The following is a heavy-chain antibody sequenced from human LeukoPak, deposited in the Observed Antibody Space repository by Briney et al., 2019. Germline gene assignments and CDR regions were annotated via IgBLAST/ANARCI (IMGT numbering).Heavy chain of an antibody. J-gene: IGHJ3*02. V-gene: IGHV3-30*18. D-gene: IGHD5-24*01. Sequence: GGSLRLSCAASGFTFSSYGMHRVRQAPGKGLEWVAVISYDGSNKYYADSVKGRFTISRDNSKNTLYLQMNSLRAEDTAVYYCAKLPGYNDAFDIWGQGTMVTVSS. CDR2: ISYDGSNK. CDR1: GFTFSSYG. CDR3: AKLPGYNDAFDI.